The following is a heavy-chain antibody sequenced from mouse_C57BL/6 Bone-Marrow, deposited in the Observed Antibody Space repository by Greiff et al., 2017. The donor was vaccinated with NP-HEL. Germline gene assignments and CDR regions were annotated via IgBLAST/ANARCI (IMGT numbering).Heavy chain of an antibody. V-gene: IGHV3-6*01. D-gene: IGHD1-1*01. CDR1: GYSITSGYY. CDR3: ARGDYYGSSPYAMDY. CDR2: ISYDGSN. J-gene: IGHJ4*01. Sequence: EVKLQESGPGLVKPSQSLSLTCSVPGYSITSGYYWNWIRQFPGNKLEWMGYISYDGSNNYNPSLKNRISITRDTSKNQFFLKLNSVTTEDTATYYCARGDYYGSSPYAMDYWGQGTSVTVSS.